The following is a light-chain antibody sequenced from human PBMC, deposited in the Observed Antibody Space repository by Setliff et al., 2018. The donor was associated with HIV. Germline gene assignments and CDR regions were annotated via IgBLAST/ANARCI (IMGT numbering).Light chain of an antibody. V-gene: IGLV2-14*03. J-gene: IGLJ3*02. CDR3: TSYTSSSTWV. Sequence: QSALTQPASVSGFPGQSITISCTGISSDVGSYNYVSWYQQHPGEVPKLMIYDVNNRPSGVSDRFSGSKSGNTASLTISGLQAEDEADYYCTSYTSSSTWVFGGGTKGTVL. CDR2: DVN. CDR1: SSDVGSYNY.